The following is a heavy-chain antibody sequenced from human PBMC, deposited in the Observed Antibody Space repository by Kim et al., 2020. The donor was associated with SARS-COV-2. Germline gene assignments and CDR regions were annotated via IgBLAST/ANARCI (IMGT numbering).Heavy chain of an antibody. CDR3: ARGDYSLSLFFDY. D-gene: IGHD2-15*01. J-gene: IGHJ4*02. Sequence: YNPSLKSRVTISVDTSKNQFSLKLSSVTAADTAVYYCARGDYSLSLFFDYWGQGTLVTVSS. V-gene: IGHV4-34*01.